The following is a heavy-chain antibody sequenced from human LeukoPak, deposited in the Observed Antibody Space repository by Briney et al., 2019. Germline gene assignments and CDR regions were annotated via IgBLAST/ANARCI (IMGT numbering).Heavy chain of an antibody. CDR1: GYTFTGYY. V-gene: IGHV1-2*06. CDR3: ARVGAYCSGGSCYHYFDY. CDR2: INPNSGGT. Sequence: ASVKVSCKASGYTFTGYYMHWVRQAPGQGLEWMGRINPNSGGTNYAQEFQGRVTMTRDTSITTAYMELSRLRSDDTAVYYCARVGAYCSGGSCYHYFDYWGQGTLVTVS. D-gene: IGHD2-15*01. J-gene: IGHJ4*02.